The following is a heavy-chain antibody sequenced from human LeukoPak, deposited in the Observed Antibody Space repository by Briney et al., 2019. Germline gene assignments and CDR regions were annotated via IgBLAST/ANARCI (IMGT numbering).Heavy chain of an antibody. Sequence: PSETLSLTCTVSGGSIRSSYYYWGWIRQPPGKGLEWIGSIYDSGSTYYNPSLKSRVTISVDTSKNQFSLKLNSVTAADTAVYYCARVSYDFWSGYADYWGQGTLVTVSS. D-gene: IGHD3-3*01. CDR1: GGSIRSSYYY. V-gene: IGHV4-39*01. J-gene: IGHJ4*02. CDR3: ARVSYDFWSGYADY. CDR2: IYDSGST.